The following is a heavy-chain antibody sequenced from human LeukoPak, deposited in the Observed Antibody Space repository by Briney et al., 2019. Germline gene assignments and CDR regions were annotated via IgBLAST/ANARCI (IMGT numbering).Heavy chain of an antibody. Sequence: SETLSLTCTVSGGSISSGSYYWSWIRQPAGKGLEWIVRIYTSGSTNYNPSLKSRVTISVDTSKNQFSLKLSSVTAADTAVYYCARQSKGKQLVLDYWGQGTLVTVSS. CDR2: IYTSGST. V-gene: IGHV4-61*02. CDR3: ARQSKGKQLVLDY. D-gene: IGHD6-13*01. CDR1: GGSISSGSYY. J-gene: IGHJ4*02.